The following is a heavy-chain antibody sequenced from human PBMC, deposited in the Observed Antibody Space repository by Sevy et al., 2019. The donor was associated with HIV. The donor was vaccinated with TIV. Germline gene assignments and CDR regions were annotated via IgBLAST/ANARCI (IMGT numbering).Heavy chain of an antibody. Sequence: GGSLRLSCAASGFTFSSYSMNWVRQAPGKGLEWVSPISSSSSYIYYADSVKGRFTISRDNAKNSLYLQMNSLRAEDTAVYYCARDRDLITIFGVVDHYYYYGMDVWGQGTTVTVSS. D-gene: IGHD3-3*01. CDR3: ARDRDLITIFGVVDHYYYYGMDV. J-gene: IGHJ6*02. V-gene: IGHV3-21*01. CDR2: ISSSSSYI. CDR1: GFTFSSYS.